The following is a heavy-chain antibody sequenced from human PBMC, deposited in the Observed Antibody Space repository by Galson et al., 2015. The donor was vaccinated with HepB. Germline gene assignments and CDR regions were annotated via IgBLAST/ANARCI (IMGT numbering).Heavy chain of an antibody. J-gene: IGHJ3*01. CDR2: ISYDGSNK. V-gene: IGHV3-30-3*01. CDR3: ARAPVQLWLQGGFDP. Sequence: SLRLSCAASGFTFSSYAMHWVRQAPGKGLEWVAVISYDGSNKYYADSVKGRFTISRDNSKNTLYLQMNSLRAEDTAVYYCARAPVQLWLQGGFDPWGQGTMVTVSS. CDR1: GFTFSSYA. D-gene: IGHD5-18*01.